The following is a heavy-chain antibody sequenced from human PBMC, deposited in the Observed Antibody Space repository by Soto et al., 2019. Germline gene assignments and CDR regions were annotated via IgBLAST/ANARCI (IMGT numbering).Heavy chain of an antibody. V-gene: IGHV3-43D*04. J-gene: IGHJ1*01. CDR2: ISWDGGRT. CDR3: AKDACSSSTSSCYTRLDF. Sequence: GGSLRLSCAASGFTFDDYAMHWVRQAPGKGLEWVSLISWDGGRTYYADSVRGRFIVSRDSSKNSLYLQMSSLRVEYTALYYCAKDACSSSTSSCYTRLDFWGQGALVTV. CDR1: GFTFDDYA. D-gene: IGHD2-2*02.